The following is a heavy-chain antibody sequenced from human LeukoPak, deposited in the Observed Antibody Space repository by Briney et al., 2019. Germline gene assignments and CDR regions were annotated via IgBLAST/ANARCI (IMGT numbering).Heavy chain of an antibody. D-gene: IGHD6-13*01. CDR1: GYTFTGYY. Sequence: ASVKVSCKASGYTFTGYYMHWVRQAPGQGLEWMGRINPNSGGTNYAQKFQGRVTITADESTSTAYMELSSLRSEDTAVYYCARDPGGRIAAAGTYYFDYWGQGTLVTVSS. CDR3: ARDPGGRIAAAGTYYFDY. V-gene: IGHV1-2*06. CDR2: INPNSGGT. J-gene: IGHJ4*02.